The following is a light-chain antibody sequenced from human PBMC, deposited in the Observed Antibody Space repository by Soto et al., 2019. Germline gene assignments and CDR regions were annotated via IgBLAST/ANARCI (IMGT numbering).Light chain of an antibody. CDR1: SSDVGTYNY. J-gene: IGLJ1*01. V-gene: IGLV2-14*01. CDR2: EVS. CDR3: SSYTSSSTYV. Sequence: QSVLTQPASVSGSPGQSINISCTGTSSDVGTYNYVSWYQLHPGKAPKLMVYEVSNRPSGVSNRFSGSKSGNTASLTISGLQAEDEADYHCSSYTSSSTYVFGTGTKV.